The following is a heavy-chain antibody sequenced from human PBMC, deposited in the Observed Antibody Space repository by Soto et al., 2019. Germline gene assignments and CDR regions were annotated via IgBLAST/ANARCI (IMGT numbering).Heavy chain of an antibody. CDR3: ARASPVVTDV. J-gene: IGHJ6*02. CDR1: GGSISSGDYY. Sequence: QVQLQESGPGLVKPSQTLSLTCTVSGGSISSGDYYWRWIRQPPGKGLEWIGYIYYSGSTYYNPSLTSRVTISVDTSKNQFSLKLSSVTAADTAVYYCARASPVVTDVWGQGTTVTVSS. CDR2: IYYSGST. V-gene: IGHV4-30-4*01. D-gene: IGHD5-18*01.